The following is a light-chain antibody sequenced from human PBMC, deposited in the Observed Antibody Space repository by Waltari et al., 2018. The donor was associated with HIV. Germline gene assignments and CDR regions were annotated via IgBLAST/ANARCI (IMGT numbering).Light chain of an antibody. CDR1: SSDVGGYNY. J-gene: IGLJ2*01. Sequence: QSALTQPRSVSGSPGQSVTISCTGTSSDVGGYNYVSWYQQHLGKAPKLMIYDVSKRPSGVPDRFSGSKSGNTASLTISGLQAEDEADYYCCSYAGSYLVVFGGGTKLTVL. CDR3: CSYAGSYLVV. CDR2: DVS. V-gene: IGLV2-11*01.